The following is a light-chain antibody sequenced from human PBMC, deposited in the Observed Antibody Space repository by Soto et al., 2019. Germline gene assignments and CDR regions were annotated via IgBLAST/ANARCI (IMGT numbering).Light chain of an antibody. V-gene: IGLV1-44*01. CDR3: ATWDDSLNGPV. Sequence: QSVMTQPPSVSAAPGQKVTISCSGSSSNIGGNSVSWYQQLPGTAPKLLIYSENQRPSGVPDRFSVSKSGTSASLAVSGLQSEDEAEYSCATWDDSLNGPVLGGGTQLTVL. CDR1: SSNIGGNS. CDR2: SEN. J-gene: IGLJ3*02.